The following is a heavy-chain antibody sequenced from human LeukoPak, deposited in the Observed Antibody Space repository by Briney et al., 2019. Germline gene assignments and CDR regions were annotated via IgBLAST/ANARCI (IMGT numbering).Heavy chain of an antibody. J-gene: IGHJ4*02. CDR2: ISSSSSYI. CDR3: ARGGNSGPYFDY. CDR1: GFTFSSYS. Sequence: GGSLRLSCAASGFTFSSYSMNWVRQAPGKGLEWVSSISSSSSYIYYADSVKGRFTISRDNAKNSLYLQMNSLRAEDTAVCYCARGGNSGPYFDYWGQGTLVTVSS. D-gene: IGHD4-23*01. V-gene: IGHV3-21*01.